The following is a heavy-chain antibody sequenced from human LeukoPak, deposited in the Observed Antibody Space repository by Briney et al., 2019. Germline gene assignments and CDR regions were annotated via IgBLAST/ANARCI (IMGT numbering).Heavy chain of an antibody. CDR2: INPSGSST. Sequence: GASVTVSCKSSGYTFTNYYIHWVRQAPGQGLEWMGIINPSGSSTSYAQKFQGRVTMTRDTSTSTVYMELSSLRSEDTAVYYCARGYGDYAYWGQGTLVTVSS. CDR3: ARGYGDYAY. J-gene: IGHJ4*02. D-gene: IGHD4-17*01. V-gene: IGHV1-46*01. CDR1: GYTFTNYY.